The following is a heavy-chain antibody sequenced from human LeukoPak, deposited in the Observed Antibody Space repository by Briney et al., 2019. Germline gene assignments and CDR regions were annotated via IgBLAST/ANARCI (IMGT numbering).Heavy chain of an antibody. V-gene: IGHV4-39*01. CDR1: GASISISSYY. D-gene: IGHD6-13*01. CDR3: ARHSSSWYSRKYYFDY. CDR2: IYYSGST. Sequence: PSETLSLTCTVSGASISISSYYWAGIRHPPGKGLEGMGGIYYSGSTYYNPSLKSRVTISVDTSKNQFSLKLSSVTAADTAVYYCARHSSSWYSRKYYFDYWGQGTLVTVSS. J-gene: IGHJ4*02.